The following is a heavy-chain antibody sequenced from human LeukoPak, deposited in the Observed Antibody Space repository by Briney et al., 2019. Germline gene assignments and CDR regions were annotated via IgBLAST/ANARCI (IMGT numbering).Heavy chain of an antibody. Sequence: PSETLSLTCTVSGGSISSYYWSWIRQPPGKGLEGIGYIYYSGSTNYNPSLKSRVTISVDTSTNQFSLKLSSVTAADTAVYYCARHSYGHPAGSFDYWGQGTLVTVSS. V-gene: IGHV4-59*08. CDR2: IYYSGST. CDR3: ARHSYGHPAGSFDY. J-gene: IGHJ4*02. CDR1: GGSISSYY. D-gene: IGHD4-17*01.